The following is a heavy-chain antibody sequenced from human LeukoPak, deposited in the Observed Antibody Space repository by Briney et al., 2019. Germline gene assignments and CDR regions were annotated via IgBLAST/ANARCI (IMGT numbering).Heavy chain of an antibody. V-gene: IGHV4-4*07. Sequence: TSETLSLTCSVSGGSIGFYYWSWIRQPAGKGLEWIGRIYTSGTTKYNPSLKSRVTMSVDTSKNQFSLKLTSVTAADTAMYYCARIMVSGAFDIWGQGTLVTVSS. D-gene: IGHD2-8*01. CDR2: IYTSGTT. CDR1: GGSIGFYY. J-gene: IGHJ3*02. CDR3: ARIMVSGAFDI.